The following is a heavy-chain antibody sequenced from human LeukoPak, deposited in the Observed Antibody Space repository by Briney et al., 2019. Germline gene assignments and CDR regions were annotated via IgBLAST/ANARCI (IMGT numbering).Heavy chain of an antibody. CDR1: GGSISSYY. V-gene: IGHV4-59*12. J-gene: IGHJ4*02. CDR2: IYYSGST. D-gene: IGHD4-17*01. Sequence: SETLSLTCTVSGGSISSYYWSWIRQPPGKGLEWIGYIYYSGSTNYNPSLKSRVTISVDTSKNQFSLKLNSVTAADTAVYYCARDIAVTNFDYWGQGTLLTVSS. CDR3: ARDIAVTNFDY.